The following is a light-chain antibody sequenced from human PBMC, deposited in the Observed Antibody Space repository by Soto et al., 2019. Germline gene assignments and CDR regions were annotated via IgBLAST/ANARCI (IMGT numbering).Light chain of an antibody. CDR1: QGISTY. Sequence: DIQMTQSPSSLSASVGDRVTITCRASQGISTYLNCYQQKPGKAPKLLIYAASSLQSGVPSRFSGSGSETDFTLTISSLQPEDFATYSCQQTYRTPLTFGGGTKVDI. V-gene: IGKV1-39*01. CDR3: QQTYRTPLT. CDR2: AAS. J-gene: IGKJ4*01.